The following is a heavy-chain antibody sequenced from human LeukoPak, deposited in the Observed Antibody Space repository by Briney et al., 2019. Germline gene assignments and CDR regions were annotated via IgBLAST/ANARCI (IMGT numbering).Heavy chain of an antibody. Sequence: GGSLRLSCAASGFIFSNYALMWLRQAPGKGLEWVSLIYSGGSTYYVDSVKGRFTISRDNSKNTLYLQMNSVRAEDTAVYYCASRDKGYYYGMDVWGQGTTVTVSS. CDR3: ASRDKGYYYGMDV. D-gene: IGHD5-24*01. CDR2: IYSGGST. J-gene: IGHJ6*02. CDR1: GFIFSNYA. V-gene: IGHV3-66*01.